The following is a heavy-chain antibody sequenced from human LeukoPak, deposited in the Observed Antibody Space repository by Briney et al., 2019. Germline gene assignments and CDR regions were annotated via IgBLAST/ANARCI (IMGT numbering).Heavy chain of an antibody. CDR1: GGSISSGDYY. D-gene: IGHD2-15*01. CDR2: IYYSGST. Sequence: PSQTLSLTCTVSGGSISSGDYYWSWIRQPPGKGLEWIGYIYYSGSTYYNPSLKSRVTISVDTSNNQFSLKLSSVTAADTAVYYCARDCSGGSCYSDWGQKTLVTVSS. V-gene: IGHV4-30-4*01. CDR3: ARDCSGGSCYSD. J-gene: IGHJ4*02.